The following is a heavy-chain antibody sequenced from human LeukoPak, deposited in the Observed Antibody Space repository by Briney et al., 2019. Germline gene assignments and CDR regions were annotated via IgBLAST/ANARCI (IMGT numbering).Heavy chain of an antibody. CDR1: GFTFSSYW. D-gene: IGHD6-19*01. Sequence: GGSLRLSCAASGFTFSSYWMTWVRQAPGKGPEWVATIKQDGSERYYVDSVKGRFSISRDNARNSLYLQMNSLRAEDTAVYYCAREYSSDWSTRFDYWGQGTLDTVSS. J-gene: IGHJ4*02. CDR2: IKQDGSER. V-gene: IGHV3-7*01. CDR3: AREYSSDWSTRFDY.